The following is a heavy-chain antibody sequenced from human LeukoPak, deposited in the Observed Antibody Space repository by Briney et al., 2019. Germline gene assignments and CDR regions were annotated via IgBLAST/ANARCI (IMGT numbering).Heavy chain of an antibody. D-gene: IGHD4-23*01. CDR3: ARDYGGSSPFDY. Sequence: GGSLRLSCAASGFTFSSYGMSWVRQAPGKGLEWVSYISSSGSDIYYADSVKGRFTISKDNAKNSLYLHMNSLRAEDTAVYYCARDYGGSSPFDYWGQGTLVTVSS. J-gene: IGHJ4*02. V-gene: IGHV3-21*05. CDR1: GFTFSSYG. CDR2: ISSSGSDI.